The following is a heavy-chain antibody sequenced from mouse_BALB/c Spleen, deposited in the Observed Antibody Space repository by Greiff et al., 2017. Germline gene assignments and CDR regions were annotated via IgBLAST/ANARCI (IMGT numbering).Heavy chain of an antibody. V-gene: IGHV3-2*02. CDR1: GYSITSDYA. J-gene: IGHJ2*01. Sequence: VHLVESGPGLVKPSQSLSLTCTVTGYSITSDYAWNWIRQFPGNKLEWMGYISYSGSTSYNPSLKSRISITRDTSKNQFFLQLNSVTTEDTATYYCARGYFDYWGQGTTLTVSS. CDR3: ARGYFDY. CDR2: ISYSGST.